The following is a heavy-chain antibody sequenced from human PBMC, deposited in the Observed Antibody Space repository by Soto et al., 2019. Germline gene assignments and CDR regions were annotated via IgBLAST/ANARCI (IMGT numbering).Heavy chain of an antibody. D-gene: IGHD3-10*01. Sequence: QVQMVQSGAEVKKPGASVKVSCKASGYTFTNYGISWVRQAPGQGLEWLGWISTYTGTTDYAQNLQGRLTMTTDTPXTXGHMGVRSLRSDDTAVYYCARDYYGSGAPDHYGLGVWGQGTTVTVSS. V-gene: IGHV1-18*01. J-gene: IGHJ6*02. CDR3: ARDYYGSGAPDHYGLGV. CDR1: GYTFTNYG. CDR2: ISTYTGTT.